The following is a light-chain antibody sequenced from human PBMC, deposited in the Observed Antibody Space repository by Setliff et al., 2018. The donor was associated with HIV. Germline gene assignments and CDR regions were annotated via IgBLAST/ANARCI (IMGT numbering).Light chain of an antibody. Sequence: QSVLTQPASVSGSPGQSITISCTGTSSDVGGYKYVSWYQQHPGKAPKLMIYDVSNRPSGVSNRFSGSKSGNTASLTVSGLQAEDEADYYCCSHAGFNNYVFGTGTKVTVL. CDR1: SSDVGGYKY. V-gene: IGLV2-14*03. CDR3: CSHAGFNNYV. CDR2: DVS. J-gene: IGLJ1*01.